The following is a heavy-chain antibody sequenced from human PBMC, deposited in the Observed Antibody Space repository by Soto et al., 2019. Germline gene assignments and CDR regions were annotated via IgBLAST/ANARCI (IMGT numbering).Heavy chain of an antibody. V-gene: IGHV1-18*01. CDR2: INAYNGNT. CDR3: ARVLHILGSSSIDY. CDR1: GYTFTSYA. D-gene: IGHD6-6*01. Sequence: APVKVSRKASGYTFTSYAMPWVRQAPRQKLEWMGWINAYNGNTNYAQKLQGRVTMTTDTSTSTAYMELRSLRSDDTAVYYCARVLHILGSSSIDYWGQGTLVTVSS. J-gene: IGHJ4*02.